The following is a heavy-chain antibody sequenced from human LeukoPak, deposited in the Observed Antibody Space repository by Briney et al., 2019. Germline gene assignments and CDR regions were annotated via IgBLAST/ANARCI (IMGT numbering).Heavy chain of an antibody. J-gene: IGHJ4*02. CDR2: IQSKTYGGAT. Sequence: PGGSLRLSCTTSGFTFGDYAMSWVRQAPGKGLEWVGFIQSKTYGGATEYAASVEGRFSISRDDSKSIANLQMNNLKTEDTAVYYCTRAPHPRCSSNGCYFDYWGQGILVTVTS. D-gene: IGHD2-2*01. CDR1: GFTFGDYA. V-gene: IGHV3-49*04. CDR3: TRAPHPRCSSNGCYFDY.